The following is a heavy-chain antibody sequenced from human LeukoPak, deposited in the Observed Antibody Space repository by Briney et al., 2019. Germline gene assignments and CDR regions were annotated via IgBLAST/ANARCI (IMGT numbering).Heavy chain of an antibody. V-gene: IGHV1-2*02. J-gene: IGHJ5*02. D-gene: IGHD2-2*01. CDR2: INPNSGGT. Sequence: ASVKVSCKASGYTFTGYYMHWVRQAPGQGLEWMGWINPNSGGTNYAQKFQGRVTMTRDTSISTAYMELSRLRSDDTAVYYCAREGPEVYCSSTSCYPKNNWFDPWGQGTLVTVSS. CDR3: AREGPEVYCSSTSCYPKNNWFDP. CDR1: GYTFTGYY.